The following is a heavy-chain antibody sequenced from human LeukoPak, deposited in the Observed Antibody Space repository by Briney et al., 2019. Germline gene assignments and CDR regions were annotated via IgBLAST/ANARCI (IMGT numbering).Heavy chain of an antibody. Sequence: GESLKISCKSSGYSFTNYWIGWVRQMPGKGLEWMGIIYPDDSDTRYSPSFQGQVTISADKSISTAYLQWSSLKASDTAMYYCAITGGSGSIAFDIWGQGTMVTVSS. CDR3: AITGGSGSIAFDI. V-gene: IGHV5-51*01. CDR1: GYSFTNYW. D-gene: IGHD1-26*01. CDR2: IYPDDSDT. J-gene: IGHJ3*02.